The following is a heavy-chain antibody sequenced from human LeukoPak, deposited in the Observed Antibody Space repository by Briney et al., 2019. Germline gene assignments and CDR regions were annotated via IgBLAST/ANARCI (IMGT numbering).Heavy chain of an antibody. CDR2: ISSSSYI. CDR1: GFTFSSYS. V-gene: IGHV3-21*04. J-gene: IGHJ4*02. CDR3: ARESPYYDFWSGYLSSVFDY. Sequence: GGSLRLSCAASGFTFSSYSMNWVRQAPGKGLEWVSSISSSSYIYYADSVKGRFTISRDNAKNSLYLQMNSLRAEDTAVYYCARESPYYDFWSGYLSSVFDYWGQGTLVTVSS. D-gene: IGHD3-3*01.